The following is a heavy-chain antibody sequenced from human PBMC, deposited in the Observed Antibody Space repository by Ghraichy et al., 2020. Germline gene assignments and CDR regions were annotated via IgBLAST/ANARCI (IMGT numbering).Heavy chain of an antibody. CDR1: GGSISNSNW. D-gene: IGHD3-10*01. CDR3: ARDMRYYGSGTYLLHGMDV. J-gene: IGHJ6*02. Sequence: SETLSLTCTVSGGSISNSNWWSWVRQPPGKGLEWIGDIYHTGSTDFNPSLKSRVTISVDKSKNYFSLKVTSVTAADTAVYYCARDMRYYGSGTYLLHGMDVWGQGPTVTVAS. CDR2: IYHTGST. V-gene: IGHV4-4*02.